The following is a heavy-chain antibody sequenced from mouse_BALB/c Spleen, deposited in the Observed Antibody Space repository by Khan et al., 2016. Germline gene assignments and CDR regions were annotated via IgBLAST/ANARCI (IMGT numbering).Heavy chain of an antibody. CDR1: GFNIKDTY. J-gene: IGHJ3*01. D-gene: IGHD2-14*01. CDR3: AYYRYDAWFAD. Sequence: VQLQQSGAELVKPGASVKLSCTASGFNIKDTYMHWVKQRPEQGLAWIGRIDPANGNTKYDPKFQGKATITADTSSNTAYLQLSCLTSEDTAVYYGAYYRYDAWFADGGQGALVAVSA. CDR2: IDPANGNT. V-gene: IGHV14-3*02.